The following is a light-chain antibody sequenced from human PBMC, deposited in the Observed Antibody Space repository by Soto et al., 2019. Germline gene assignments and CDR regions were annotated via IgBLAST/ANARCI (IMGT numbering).Light chain of an antibody. Sequence: IQMTQSPSTLSASVGDRVTITCRASQAIRVDLAWYQQKPGRAPKLLIYAASSLQSGVPSRFSGSGSGTDFTLTISSLQPEDFATYYCLQDYNYPITFGQGTRLEIK. CDR2: AAS. J-gene: IGKJ5*01. CDR1: QAIRVD. V-gene: IGKV1-6*01. CDR3: LQDYNYPIT.